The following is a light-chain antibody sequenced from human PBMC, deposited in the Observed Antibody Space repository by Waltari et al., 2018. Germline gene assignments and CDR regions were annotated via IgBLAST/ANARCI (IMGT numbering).Light chain of an antibody. J-gene: IGLJ2*01. CDR1: NIGPAFAY. V-gene: IGLV2-11*01. CDR3: CSFAAGYAVA. CDR2: DVN. Sequence: QSALTQPRSVSGSPGQSVTISCTGVNIGPAFAYFSWYQQHPAKAPTLLIFDVNKRPLGVPDRFSGSKSGHTASLTISGLQTEDEADYYCCSFAAGYAVAFGGGTKVTV.